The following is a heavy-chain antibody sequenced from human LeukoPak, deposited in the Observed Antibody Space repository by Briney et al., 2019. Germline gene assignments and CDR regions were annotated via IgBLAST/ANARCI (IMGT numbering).Heavy chain of an antibody. CDR3: VATYYYDGSCDY. V-gene: IGHV3-48*03. CDR2: IISTGSNI. D-gene: IGHD3-22*01. Sequence: GGSLRLLCSASGGHISTYEMSWVRQAPGKGLEWVSYIISTGSNIYYADSVKGRFTISTDNTKNSLYLLMNRRTPADIAVYYCVATYYYDGSCDYWGQGTLVTVSS. J-gene: IGHJ4*02. CDR1: GGHISTYE.